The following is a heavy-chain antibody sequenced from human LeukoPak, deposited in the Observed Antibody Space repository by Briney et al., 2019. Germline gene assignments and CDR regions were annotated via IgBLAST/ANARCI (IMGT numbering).Heavy chain of an antibody. Sequence: RTGGSLRLSCAASGVTVSGYSMNWVRQAPGKGLEWVSSISSRSTYIYYADSVKGRFTISRDNAKNSLYLQMNSLRAEDTAVYYCARDSAEYYDYVWGSFDYWGQGTLVTVSS. J-gene: IGHJ4*02. CDR1: GVTVSGYS. CDR2: ISSRSTYI. CDR3: ARDSAEYYDYVWGSFDY. D-gene: IGHD3-16*01. V-gene: IGHV3-21*01.